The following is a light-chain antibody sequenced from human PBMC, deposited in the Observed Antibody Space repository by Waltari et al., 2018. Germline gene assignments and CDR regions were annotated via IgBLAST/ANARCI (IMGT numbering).Light chain of an antibody. CDR2: AAS. CDR3: QESYSSPTWT. V-gene: IGKV1-39*01. CDR1: QSISNY. Sequence: DTQMTQSPSSLSASVGDRVTITCRASQSISNYLNWYQQKPGKAPKLLIYAASSLQSGGPSRFSGSGAGTDFTLTISSLQPEDFGTYYCQESYSSPTWTFGQGTKVEIK. J-gene: IGKJ1*01.